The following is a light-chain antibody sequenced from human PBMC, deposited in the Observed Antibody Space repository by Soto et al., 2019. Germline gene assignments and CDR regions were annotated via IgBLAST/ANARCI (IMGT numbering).Light chain of an antibody. CDR1: SSDVGSYDY. CDR3: CAYSTSGTHV. V-gene: IGLV2-14*03. Sequence: QCVLTQPASGYGSHGQSITFSCTGTSSDVGSYDYVSWHQQHPGKAPKLIIYDVNNRPSGVPSRFSGSKSGNTASLIISGLQTEDEADYYCCAYSTSGTHVFGTGTKVTVL. J-gene: IGLJ1*01. CDR2: DVN.